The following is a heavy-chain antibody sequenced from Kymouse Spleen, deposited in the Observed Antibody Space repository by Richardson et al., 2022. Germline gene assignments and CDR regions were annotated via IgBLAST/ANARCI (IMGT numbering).Heavy chain of an antibody. J-gene: IGHJ6*02. CDR3: ARGLRGESITGTTFYYYYGMDV. Sequence: QVQLQQWGAGLLKPSETLSLTCAVYGGSFSGYYWSWIRQPPGKGLEWIGEINHSGSTNYNPSLKSRVTISVDTSKNQFSLKLSSVTAADTAVYYCARGLRGESITGTTFYYYYGMDVWGQGTTVTVSS. D-gene: IGHD1-7*01. V-gene: IGHV4-34*01. CDR2: INHSGST. CDR1: GGSFSGYY.